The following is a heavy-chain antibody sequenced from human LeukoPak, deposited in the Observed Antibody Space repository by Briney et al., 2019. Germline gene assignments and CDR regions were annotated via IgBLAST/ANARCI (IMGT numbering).Heavy chain of an antibody. CDR2: INPSGGST. Sequence: ASVKVSCKASGYTFTSYYMHWVRQAPGQGLEWMGIINPSGGSTSYAQKFQGRVTMTRDMSTSTVYMELSSLRSDDTAVYYCALLFGDPYYFDYWGQGTLVTVSS. CDR1: GYTFTSYY. CDR3: ALLFGDPYYFDY. V-gene: IGHV1-46*01. J-gene: IGHJ4*02. D-gene: IGHD3-10*02.